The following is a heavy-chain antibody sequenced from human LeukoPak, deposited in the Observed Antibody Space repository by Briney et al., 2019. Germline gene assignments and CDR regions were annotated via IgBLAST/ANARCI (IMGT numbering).Heavy chain of an antibody. D-gene: IGHD6-6*01. CDR1: GGSISSSSYY. CDR2: IYYSGST. V-gene: IGHV4-39*07. Sequence: SETLSLTCTVSGGSISSSSYYWGWTRQPPGKGLEWIGSIYYSGSTYYNPSLKSRVTISVDTSKNQFSLKLSSVTAADTAVYYCARVGNVAARQGYFDYWGQGTLVTVSS. CDR3: ARVGNVAARQGYFDY. J-gene: IGHJ4*02.